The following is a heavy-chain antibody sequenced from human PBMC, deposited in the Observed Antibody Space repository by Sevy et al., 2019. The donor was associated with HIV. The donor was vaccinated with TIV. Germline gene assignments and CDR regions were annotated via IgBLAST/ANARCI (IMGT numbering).Heavy chain of an antibody. CDR1: GFTVNSNY. CDR3: ARGKSGYSYALNY. V-gene: IGHV3-66*01. J-gene: IGHJ4*02. CDR2: ILSDDTT. D-gene: IGHD5-18*01. Sequence: GGSLRLSCAASGFTVNSNYMTWVRQAPGKGLEGVSVILSDDTTYHADSVKDRFTISRDNFKNTLYLHMSSLRAEDTAVYYCARGKSGYSYALNYWGQGTLVTVSS.